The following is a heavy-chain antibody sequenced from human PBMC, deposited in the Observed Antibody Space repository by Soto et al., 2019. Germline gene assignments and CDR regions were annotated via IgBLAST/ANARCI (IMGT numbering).Heavy chain of an antibody. D-gene: IGHD3-3*01. V-gene: IGHV1-18*01. CDR1: GYTFTSYG. Sequence: ASVKVSCKASGYTFTSYGISWVRQAPGQGLEWMGWISAYNGNTNYAQKLQGRVTMTTDTSTSTAYMELRSLRSDDTAVYYCARMGGYYRRYYYYYGMDVWGHGTTVTVPS. J-gene: IGHJ6*02. CDR2: ISAYNGNT. CDR3: ARMGGYYRRYYYYYGMDV.